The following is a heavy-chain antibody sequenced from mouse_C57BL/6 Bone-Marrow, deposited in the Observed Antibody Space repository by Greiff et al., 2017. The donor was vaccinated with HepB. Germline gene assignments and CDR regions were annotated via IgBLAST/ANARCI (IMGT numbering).Heavy chain of an antibody. CDR3: TESYYYGSTYAMDY. CDR1: GYTFTSYW. V-gene: IGHV1-5*01. D-gene: IGHD1-1*01. CDR2: IYPGNSDT. J-gene: IGHJ4*01. Sequence: VQLQQSGTVLARPGASVKMSCKTSGYTFTSYWMHWVKQRPVQGLEWIGAIYPGNSDTSYNQKFKGKAKLTAVTSASTAYMELSSLTNEDSAVYYCTESYYYGSTYAMDYWGQGTSVTVSS.